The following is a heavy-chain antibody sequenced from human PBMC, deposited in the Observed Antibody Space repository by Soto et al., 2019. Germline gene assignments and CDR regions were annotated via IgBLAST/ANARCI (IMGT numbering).Heavy chain of an antibody. D-gene: IGHD5-18*01. J-gene: IGHJ4*02. V-gene: IGHV3-23*01. CDR1: GFTFTKYV. CDR3: AKDRSGYNYGFLDY. Sequence: PGGSLRLSCAASGFTFTKYVMSWVRQDPAKGLEWFSAISGSGGDTYYADSVKGRFTISRDNSKNTLYLQMNSLRAEDTAVYYCAKDRSGYNYGFLDYWGQGTLVTVSS. CDR2: ISGSGGDT.